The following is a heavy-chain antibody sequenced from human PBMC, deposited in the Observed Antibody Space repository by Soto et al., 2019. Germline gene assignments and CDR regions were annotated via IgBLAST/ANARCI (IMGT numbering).Heavy chain of an antibody. CDR1: GFTVSSNY. D-gene: IGHD2-15*01. CDR3: ARGPRYCSGGSCGIVAFHI. J-gene: IGHJ3*02. CDR2: IYSGGST. Sequence: EVQLVETGGGLIQPGGSLRLSCAASGFTVSSNYMSWVRQAPGKGLEWVAVIYSGGSTYYADSVKGRFTISRDNSKNTLYLQMNSLRAEDTAVYYCARGPRYCSGGSCGIVAFHIWGQGTMVTVSS. V-gene: IGHV3-53*02.